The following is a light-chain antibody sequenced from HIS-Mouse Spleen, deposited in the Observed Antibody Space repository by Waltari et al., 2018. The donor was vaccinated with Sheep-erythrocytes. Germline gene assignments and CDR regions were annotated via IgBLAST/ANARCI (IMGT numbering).Light chain of an antibody. CDR3: CSYAGSSTPWV. CDR1: KLGDKS. Sequence: SYELTQPPSVSVSPGQTASITCSGDKLGDKSACWYQQKPGNSPVLVIYQDSKRPSGIPERFSGSNSGNTATLTISGLQAEDEADYYCCSYAGSSTPWVFGGGTKLTVL. V-gene: IGLV3-1*01. CDR2: QDS. J-gene: IGLJ3*02.